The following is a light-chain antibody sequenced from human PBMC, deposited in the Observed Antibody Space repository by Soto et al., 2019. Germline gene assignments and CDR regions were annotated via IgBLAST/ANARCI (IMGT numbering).Light chain of an antibody. Sequence: QAVVTQEPSLTVSPGGTVTLTCASSTGAVTSGYYPNWFQQEPGQAPRALIYSTGNKHSWTPARFSGSLLGGKAALTLSGVQPEDEAEYYCLLYYGGASCWVFGGGTKVTVL. V-gene: IGLV7-43*01. CDR1: TGAVTSGYY. J-gene: IGLJ3*02. CDR2: STG. CDR3: LLYYGGASCWV.